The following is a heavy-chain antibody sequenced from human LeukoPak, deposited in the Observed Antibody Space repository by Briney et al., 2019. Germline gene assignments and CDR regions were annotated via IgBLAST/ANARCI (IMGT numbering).Heavy chain of an antibody. D-gene: IGHD6-13*01. V-gene: IGHV3-53*01. Sequence: GGSLRLSCAASGFTVSSNYMSWVRQAPGKGLEWVSVIYSGGNTYYADSVKGRFTISRDNSKNTLYLQMNSLRAEDTAVYYCARGTYSSSWYEDYWGQGTLVTVSS. CDR2: IYSGGNT. CDR3: ARGTYSSSWYEDY. J-gene: IGHJ4*02. CDR1: GFTVSSNY.